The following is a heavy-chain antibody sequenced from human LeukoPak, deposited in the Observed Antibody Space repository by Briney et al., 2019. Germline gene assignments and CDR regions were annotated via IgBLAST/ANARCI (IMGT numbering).Heavy chain of an antibody. J-gene: IGHJ6*03. CDR2: ISAYNGNT. Sequence: ASVTVSCMASGYTFTSYGISWVRQAPGQGLDWMGWISAYNGNTNYAQKLQGRVTMTTDTSTSTAYMELRSLRSDDTAVYYCARDGLDSLRYFDWLAYYYYMDVWGKGTTVTVSS. CDR1: GYTFTSYG. V-gene: IGHV1-18*01. D-gene: IGHD3-9*01. CDR3: ARDGLDSLRYFDWLAYYYYMDV.